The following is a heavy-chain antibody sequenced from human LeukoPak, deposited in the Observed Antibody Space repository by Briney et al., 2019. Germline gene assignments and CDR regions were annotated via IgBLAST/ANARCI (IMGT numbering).Heavy chain of an antibody. J-gene: IGHJ3*02. CDR3: ARKNDFDI. Sequence: PSETLSLTCTVSGDSISSSSYYWGWIRQPPGKGLEWIGSIYYSGSTYYNPSLKSRVTIPVDTSKNQFSLKLSSVTAADTAVYYCARKNDFDIWGQGTLVTVSS. D-gene: IGHD2/OR15-2a*01. CDR1: GDSISSSSYY. CDR2: IYYSGST. V-gene: IGHV4-39*01.